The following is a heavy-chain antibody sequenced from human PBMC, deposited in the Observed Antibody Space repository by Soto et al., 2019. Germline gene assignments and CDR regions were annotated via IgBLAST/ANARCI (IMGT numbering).Heavy chain of an antibody. V-gene: IGHV3-48*02. Sequence: GGSLRLSCAASGFTFSGYSMNWVRQAPGKGLEWVSHISGSSSTIYYTDSVKGRFTVSRDNAKNSLYLQMNSLRDEDTAVYFCAKTSLRVYYYGMDVWGQGTTVTVSS. J-gene: IGHJ6*02. CDR3: AKTSLRVYYYGMDV. CDR1: GFTFSGYS. CDR2: ISGSSSTI.